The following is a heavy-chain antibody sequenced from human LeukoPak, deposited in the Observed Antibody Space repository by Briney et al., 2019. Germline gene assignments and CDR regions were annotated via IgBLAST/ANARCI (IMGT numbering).Heavy chain of an antibody. CDR3: ARDQGTRSGWSHDFDY. Sequence: PGGSLRLSCAASGFTFSDYFMSWVRQAPGKGLEWLSYINGRGTYIDYAESLKGRITISRDNAQNSLYLQMNSLRVEDTAVYYCARDQGTRSGWSHDFDYWGQGTLVTVSS. D-gene: IGHD6-19*01. CDR1: GFTFSDYF. J-gene: IGHJ4*02. V-gene: IGHV3-11*06. CDR2: INGRGTYI.